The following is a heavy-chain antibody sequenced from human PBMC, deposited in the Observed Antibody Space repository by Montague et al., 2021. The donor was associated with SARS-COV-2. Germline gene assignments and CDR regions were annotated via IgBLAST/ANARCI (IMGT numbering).Heavy chain of an antibody. D-gene: IGHD4-17*01. Sequence: SETLFLTCIVSGSSVRSYFWSWIRQPPGKGLEWIGNIYDSESTNYNPSLKSRVTISVDTSKNQFSLKLSAVTAADTAVYYCARENAVTTFGGPYYIDSWGQGTLVTVSA. J-gene: IGHJ4*02. CDR3: ARENAVTTFGGPYYIDS. CDR2: IYDSEST. CDR1: GSSVRSYF. V-gene: IGHV4-59*02.